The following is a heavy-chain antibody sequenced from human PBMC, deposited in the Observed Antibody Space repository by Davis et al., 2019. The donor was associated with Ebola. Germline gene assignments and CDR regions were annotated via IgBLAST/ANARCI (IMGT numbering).Heavy chain of an antibody. CDR2: ISWNSGSI. Sequence: PGGSLRLSCAASGFTFDDYAMHWVRQAPGKGLEWVSGISWNSGSIGYADSVKGRFTISRDNAKNSLYLQMNSLRAEDTALYYCAKGIAAAGTRYFQHWGQGTLVTVSS. D-gene: IGHD6-13*01. J-gene: IGHJ1*01. V-gene: IGHV3-9*01. CDR1: GFTFDDYA. CDR3: AKGIAAAGTRYFQH.